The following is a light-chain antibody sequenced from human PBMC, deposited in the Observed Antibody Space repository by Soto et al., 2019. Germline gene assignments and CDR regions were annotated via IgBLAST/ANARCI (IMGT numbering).Light chain of an antibody. Sequence: EIVLTQSPGTLSLSPGERATLSCRASQSVSSSYLAWYQQKPGQAPRLLIYGASSRATGIPDRFSGSGSGTDFTITISRLEPEDYTVYYCQQYGSSPPWTFGQGTKVKIK. V-gene: IGKV3-20*01. CDR2: GAS. CDR3: QQYGSSPPWT. CDR1: QSVSSSY. J-gene: IGKJ1*01.